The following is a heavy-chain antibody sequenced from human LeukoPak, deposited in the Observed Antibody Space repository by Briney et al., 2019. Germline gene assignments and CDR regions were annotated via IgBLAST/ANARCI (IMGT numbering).Heavy chain of an antibody. D-gene: IGHD1-26*01. CDR1: GGSISSYY. J-gene: IGHJ4*02. V-gene: IGHV4-59*12. CDR2: IYYSGST. Sequence: SETLSLTCTVSGGSISSYYWSWIRQPPGKGLEWIGYIYYSGSTNYNPSLKSRVAISVDTSKNQFSLKLSSVTAADTAVYYCASQSKWALLGGLDYWGQGTLVTVSS. CDR3: ASQSKWALLGGLDY.